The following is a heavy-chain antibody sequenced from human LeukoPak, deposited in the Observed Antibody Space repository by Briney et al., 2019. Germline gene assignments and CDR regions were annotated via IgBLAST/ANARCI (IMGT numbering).Heavy chain of an antibody. CDR2: IRSTAYGATA. V-gene: IGHV3-49*04. CDR3: TRANWNLDY. Sequence: PGGSLRLSCAASGFTFSNYAMSWVRQAPGKGLEWISFIRSTAYGATAEYAASVKGRFTLSRDDSKNIAYLQMNSLKTEDTALYYCTRANWNLDYWGQGALVTVSS. J-gene: IGHJ4*02. CDR1: GFTFSNYA. D-gene: IGHD1-1*01.